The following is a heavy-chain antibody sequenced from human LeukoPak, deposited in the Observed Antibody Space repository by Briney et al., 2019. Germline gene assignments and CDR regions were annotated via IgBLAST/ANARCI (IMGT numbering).Heavy chain of an antibody. D-gene: IGHD1-1*01. CDR2: INHSGST. CDR3: ARGGKLEQNYYYGMDV. J-gene: IGHJ6*02. CDR1: GGSISSYY. Sequence: SETLSLTCTVSGGSISSYYWSWIRQPPGKGLEWIGEINHSGSTNYNPSLKSRVTISVDTSKNQFSLKLSSVTAADTAVYYCARGGKLEQNYYYGMDVWGQGTTVTVSS. V-gene: IGHV4-34*01.